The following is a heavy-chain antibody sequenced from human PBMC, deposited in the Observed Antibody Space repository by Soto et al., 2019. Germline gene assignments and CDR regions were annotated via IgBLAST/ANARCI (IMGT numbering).Heavy chain of an antibody. Sequence: QVQLVQSGAEVKQPGASVKVSCKASGYTFTNYGFTWVRQAPGQGLGWLGWISTYNGNTKYAQKVQGRLTMTTDTSTSTANMELTSLRSDDTALYYCARTTVTASYYYRDVWGKGSTVTVSS. V-gene: IGHV1-18*01. D-gene: IGHD4-17*01. CDR2: ISTYNGNT. CDR3: ARTTVTASYYYRDV. CDR1: GYTFTNYG. J-gene: IGHJ6*03.